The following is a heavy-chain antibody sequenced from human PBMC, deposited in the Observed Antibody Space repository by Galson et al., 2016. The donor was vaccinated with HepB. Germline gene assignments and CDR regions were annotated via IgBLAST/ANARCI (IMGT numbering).Heavy chain of an antibody. CDR3: ARLGVVGAKYDY. J-gene: IGHJ4*02. Sequence: NYNPSLKSRVTISVDTSKNQFSLNLTSVTAADTAVYYCARLGVVGAKYDYWGQGTLVTVSS. D-gene: IGHD1-26*01. V-gene: IGHV4-59*01.